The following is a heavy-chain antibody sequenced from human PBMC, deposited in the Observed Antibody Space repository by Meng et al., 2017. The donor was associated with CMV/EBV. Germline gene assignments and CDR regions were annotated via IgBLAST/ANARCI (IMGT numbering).Heavy chain of an antibody. J-gene: IGHJ4*02. V-gene: IGHV3-66*01. CDR3: ARDLSIAARPL. CDR1: GFTVSSNY. Sequence: GESLKISCAASGFTVSSNYMSWVRQAPGKGLEWVSVIYSGGSTYYADSVKGGFTISRDNSKNTLYLQMNSLRAEDTAVYYCARDLSIAARPLWGQGTLVTVSS. CDR2: IYSGGST. D-gene: IGHD6-6*01.